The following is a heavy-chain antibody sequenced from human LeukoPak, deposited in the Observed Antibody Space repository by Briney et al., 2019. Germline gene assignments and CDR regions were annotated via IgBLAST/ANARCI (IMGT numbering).Heavy chain of an antibody. D-gene: IGHD5-12*01. V-gene: IGHV3-53*05. Sequence: PGGSLRLSCAASGFTVSSNYMSWVRQAPGKGLEWVSVIYSGGSTYYADSVKGRFTISRDNSKNTLYLEMSSLRAEDTAVYYCASVDDLDAFAMWGQGTMVIVFS. CDR2: IYSGGST. J-gene: IGHJ3*02. CDR1: GFTVSSNY. CDR3: ASVDDLDAFAM.